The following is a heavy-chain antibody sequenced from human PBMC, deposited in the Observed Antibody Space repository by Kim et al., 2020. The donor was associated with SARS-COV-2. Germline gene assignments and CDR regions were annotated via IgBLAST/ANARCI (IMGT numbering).Heavy chain of an antibody. Sequence: GGSLRLSCAASGFTFSNYEMNWVRQAPGKGLEWVSHISSRGSTIYYAASVKGRFTISRDNTKNSLYLLINSLRAEDTAVYYCARDQDSSGCSTRGYYYYYDMDVWGQGTTVTVSS. J-gene: IGHJ6*02. D-gene: IGHD6-19*01. CDR2: ISSRGSTI. V-gene: IGHV3-48*03. CDR1: GFTFSNYE. CDR3: ARDQDSSGCSTRGYYYYYDMDV.